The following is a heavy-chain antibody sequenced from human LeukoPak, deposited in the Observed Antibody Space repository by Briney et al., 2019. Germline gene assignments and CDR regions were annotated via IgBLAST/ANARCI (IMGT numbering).Heavy chain of an antibody. J-gene: IGHJ1*01. Sequence: SSETLSLTCTVSGGSISSYYWSWIRQPAGKGLEWIGRIYTSGSTNYNPSLKSRVTMSVDTSKNQFSLKLSSVTAADMAVYYCAGYCTNGVCYSYFQHWGQGTLVTVSS. CDR1: GGSISSYY. V-gene: IGHV4-4*07. CDR3: AGYCTNGVCYSYFQH. D-gene: IGHD2-8*01. CDR2: IYTSGST.